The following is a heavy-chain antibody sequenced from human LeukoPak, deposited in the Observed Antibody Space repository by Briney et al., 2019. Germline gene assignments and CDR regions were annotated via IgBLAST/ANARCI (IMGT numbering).Heavy chain of an antibody. Sequence: GGSLRLSCAASGFIFSIYWMSWVRQAPGKGLEWVATIRQDGSETHYVGSVRGRFTISRDNAKISLYLQVNSLRAEDTAVYYCVRGCGRASCPYFFDSWGHGSLVTVAS. J-gene: IGHJ4*01. CDR1: GFIFSIYW. V-gene: IGHV3-7*01. CDR3: VRGCGRASCPYFFDS. CDR2: IRQDGSET. D-gene: IGHD2-2*01.